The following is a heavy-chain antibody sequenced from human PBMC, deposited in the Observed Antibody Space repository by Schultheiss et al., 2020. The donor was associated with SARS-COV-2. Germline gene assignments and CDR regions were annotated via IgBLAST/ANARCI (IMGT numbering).Heavy chain of an antibody. CDR3: ARTWFGELVPQDYYYGMDV. J-gene: IGHJ6*02. CDR2: IYYSGST. D-gene: IGHD3-10*01. CDR1: GGSISSGGYS. V-gene: IGHV4-61*08. Sequence: SETLSLTCAVSGGSISSGGYSWSWIRQPPGKGLEWIGYIYYSGSTNYNPSLKSRVTISVDTSKNQFSLKLSSVTAADTAVYYCARTWFGELVPQDYYYGMDVWGQGTTVTVSS.